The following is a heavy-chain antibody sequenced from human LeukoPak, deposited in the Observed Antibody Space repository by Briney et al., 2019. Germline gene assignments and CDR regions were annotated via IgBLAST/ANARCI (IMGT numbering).Heavy chain of an antibody. CDR1: GFTFSSYA. D-gene: IGHD5-24*01. J-gene: IGHJ4*02. CDR2: ISSSGGST. Sequence: GGSLRLSCAASGFTFSSYAMSWVRQAPGKGLEWVSAISSSGGSTYYADSVKGRFTISRDNSKNTLYLQMNSLRAEDTAVYYCAKDHGVEMATNYFDYWGQGTLVTVSS. V-gene: IGHV3-23*01. CDR3: AKDHGVEMATNYFDY.